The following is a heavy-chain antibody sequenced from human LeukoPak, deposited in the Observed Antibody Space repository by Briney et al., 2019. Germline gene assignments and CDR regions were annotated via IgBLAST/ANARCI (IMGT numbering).Heavy chain of an antibody. J-gene: IGHJ4*02. D-gene: IGHD3-3*01. Sequence: PGGSLRLSCAASGFTFSSYAMSWVRQAPGKGLEWVSAISGSGGSTYYADSVKGRFTISRDNSKNTLYLQMNSLRAEDTAVYYCASFFLEWLLRPFDYWGQGTLVTVSS. CDR2: ISGSGGST. CDR1: GFTFSSYA. CDR3: ASFFLEWLLRPFDY. V-gene: IGHV3-23*01.